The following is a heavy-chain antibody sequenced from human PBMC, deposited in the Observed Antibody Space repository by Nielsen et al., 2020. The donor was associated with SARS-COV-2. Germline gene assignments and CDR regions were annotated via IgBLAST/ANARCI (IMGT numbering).Heavy chain of an antibody. J-gene: IGHJ6*02. CDR3: AKDHPHYGMDV. CDR2: ISYDGSNK. V-gene: IGHV3-30*18. CDR1: GFTFSTYG. Sequence: GESLKISCAASGFTFSTYGMRWVRQVPGKGLEWVAVISYDGSNKYYADSVKGRFTISRDNSKNTLYLQMNSLRAEDTAVYYCAKDHPHYGMDVWGQGTTVTVSS.